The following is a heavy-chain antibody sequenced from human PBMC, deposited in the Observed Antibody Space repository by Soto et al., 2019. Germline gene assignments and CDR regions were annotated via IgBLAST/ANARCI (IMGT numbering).Heavy chain of an antibody. J-gene: IGHJ4*02. CDR2: IYYSGST. D-gene: IGHD6-13*01. Sequence: SETLSLTCTVSGGSISSGDYYWSWIRQPPGKGLEWIGYIYYSGSTYYNPSLKSRVTISVDTSKNQFSLKLSSVTAADTAVYYCAFTKGGQLVLGYWGQGTLVTVS. CDR1: GGSISSGDYY. V-gene: IGHV4-30-4*01. CDR3: AFTKGGQLVLGY.